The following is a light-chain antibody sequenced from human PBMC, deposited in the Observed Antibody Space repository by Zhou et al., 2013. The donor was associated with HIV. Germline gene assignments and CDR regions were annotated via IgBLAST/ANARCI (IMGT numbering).Light chain of an antibody. J-gene: IGKJ1*01. CDR2: AAS. CDR1: QGISSW. Sequence: DIQMTQSPSSVSASVGDRVTITCRASQGISSWLAWYQQKPGKAPKLLIYAASSLQSGVPSRFSGSGSGTNFSLTINCLQSDDFATYYCQQYYDYPRTFGQGTSVEI. CDR3: QQYYDYPRT. V-gene: IGKV1-12*01.